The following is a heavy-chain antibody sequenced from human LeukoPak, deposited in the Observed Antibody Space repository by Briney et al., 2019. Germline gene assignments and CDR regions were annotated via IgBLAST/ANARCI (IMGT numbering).Heavy chain of an antibody. V-gene: IGHV4-59*01. D-gene: IGHD2-2*03. Sequence: PSETLSLTCTDSGSSISSYYWSWIRQPPGKELERIGCIYYSGSTNYNPSLNSRVTISIHTSKNQFSLKLSSLTAADTAVYYCARDGYCTNTSCYRGWFDPWGQGTLVTVSS. CDR3: ARDGYCTNTSCYRGWFDP. J-gene: IGHJ5*02. CDR1: GSSISSYY. CDR2: IYYSGST.